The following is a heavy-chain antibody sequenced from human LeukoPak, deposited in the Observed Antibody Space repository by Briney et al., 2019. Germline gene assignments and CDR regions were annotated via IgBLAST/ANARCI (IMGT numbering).Heavy chain of an antibody. J-gene: IGHJ4*02. D-gene: IGHD2-8*02. CDR2: IFPSGGEI. CDR1: GFTFSTFA. V-gene: IGHV3-23*01. CDR3: ATYRQVLLPFES. Sequence: GGSLRLSCAASGFTFSTFAMIWVRQPPGKGLEWVSSIFPSGGEIHCADSVRGRFTISRDNSKSTLSLQMNSLRAEDTAIYYCATYRQVLLPFESWGQGTLVTVSS.